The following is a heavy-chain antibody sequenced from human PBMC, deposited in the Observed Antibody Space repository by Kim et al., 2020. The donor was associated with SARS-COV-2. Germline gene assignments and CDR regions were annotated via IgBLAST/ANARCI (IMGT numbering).Heavy chain of an antibody. D-gene: IGHD2-15*01. CDR3: ARSGRGAQYNWFDP. J-gene: IGHJ5*02. Sequence: NPSLKIRVTISVDTSKNQFSLKLSSVTAADTAVYYCARSGRGAQYNWFDPWGQGTLVTVSS. V-gene: IGHV4-59*01.